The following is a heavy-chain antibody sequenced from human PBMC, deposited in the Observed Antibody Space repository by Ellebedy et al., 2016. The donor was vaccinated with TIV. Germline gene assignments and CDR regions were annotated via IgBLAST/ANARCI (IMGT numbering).Heavy chain of an antibody. V-gene: IGHV1-69*04. Sequence: AASVKVSCKASGGTFSSYAISWVRQAPGQGLEWMGRIIPILGIANYAQKFQGRVTITADKSTSTAYMELSSLRSEDTAVYYCARASYCSGGSCYYYYYGMDVWGQGTTVTVSS. CDR1: GGTFSSYA. D-gene: IGHD2-15*01. CDR2: IIPILGIA. J-gene: IGHJ6*02. CDR3: ARASYCSGGSCYYYYYGMDV.